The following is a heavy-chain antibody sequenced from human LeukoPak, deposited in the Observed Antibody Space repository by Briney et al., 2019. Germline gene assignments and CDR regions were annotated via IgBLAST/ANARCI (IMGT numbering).Heavy chain of an antibody. J-gene: IGHJ4*02. V-gene: IGHV1-69*13. Sequence: ASVKVSCKASGGTFSSYAISWVRQAPGQGLEWMGGIIPIFGTANYAQKFQGRVTITADESTSKAYMELSSLRSEDTAVYYCARALDPYYYDSSGSNFDYWGQGTLVTVSS. CDR1: GGTFSSYA. CDR2: IIPIFGTA. D-gene: IGHD3-22*01. CDR3: ARALDPYYYDSSGSNFDY.